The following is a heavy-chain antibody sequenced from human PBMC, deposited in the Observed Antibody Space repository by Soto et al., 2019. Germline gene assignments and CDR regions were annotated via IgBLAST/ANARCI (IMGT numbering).Heavy chain of an antibody. J-gene: IGHJ6*02. CDR3: ARVNGMVRGVIMYYYYGMDV. V-gene: IGHV3-21*01. Sequence: PGGSLRLSCAASGFTFSSYSMNWARQAPGKGLEWVSSISSSSSYIYYADSVKGRFTISRDNAKNSLYLQMNSLRDEDTAVYYCARVNGMVRGVIMYYYYGMDVWGQGTTVTVSS. CDR1: GFTFSSYS. CDR2: ISSSSSYI. D-gene: IGHD3-10*01.